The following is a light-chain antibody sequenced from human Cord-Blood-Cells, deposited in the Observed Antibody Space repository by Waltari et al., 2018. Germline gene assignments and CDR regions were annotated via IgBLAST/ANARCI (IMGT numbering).Light chain of an antibody. CDR1: SSDVGSYNF. J-gene: IGLJ3*02. Sequence: QSALTQPAAVSGSPGQSITISCTGTSSDVGSYNFVSWYQQHPGKAPKLMIYEGSNRPSGVSNRFSDSKSGNTASLTISGLQAEDEADYYCCSYAGSSTWVFGGGTKLTVL. CDR2: EGS. V-gene: IGLV2-23*01. CDR3: CSYAGSSTWV.